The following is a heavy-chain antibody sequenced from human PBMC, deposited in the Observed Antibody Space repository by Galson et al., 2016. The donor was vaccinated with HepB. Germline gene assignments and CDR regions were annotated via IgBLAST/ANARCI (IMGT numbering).Heavy chain of an antibody. J-gene: IGHJ6*02. CDR2: XKSKTDXGTT. CDR1: GFTFSNAW. V-gene: IGHV3-15*01. Sequence: SLRLSCAASGFTFSNAWMSWXRQAXXKGLXXVGXXKSKTDXGTTDYAAPVKGRFTISRDDSKNTVYLQMNRLKIEDTAVYYCTWDVWGQGTTVTVSS. CDR3: TWDV.